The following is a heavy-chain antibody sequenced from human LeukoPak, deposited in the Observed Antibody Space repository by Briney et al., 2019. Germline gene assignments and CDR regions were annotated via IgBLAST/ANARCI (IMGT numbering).Heavy chain of an antibody. J-gene: IGHJ4*02. CDR1: GDSISSYY. V-gene: IGHV4-59*08. CDR2: IYYRGST. Sequence: PSETLSLTCTASGDSISSYYWSWIRQPPGKGLEWIGYIYYRGSTSYNPSLKSRVTISVDTSKNQFSLKLTSVTAADTAVYYCARSWFSTGPADYWGQGTLVTVSS. CDR3: ARSWFSTGPADY. D-gene: IGHD6-13*01.